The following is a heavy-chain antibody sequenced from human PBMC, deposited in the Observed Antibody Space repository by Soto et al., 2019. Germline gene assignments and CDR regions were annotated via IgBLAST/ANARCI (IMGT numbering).Heavy chain of an antibody. CDR2: INPNTGVT. D-gene: IGHD5-12*01. CDR3: ARDLRSGYDTYFDY. J-gene: IGHJ4*02. CDR1: GYTFTGHY. Sequence: ASVKVSCKDSGYTFTGHYMHWVRQAPGQGLEWMGWINPNTGVTNYAQKFQGRVTMTRDTSISTAYMELSRLRPDDTAMYYCARDLRSGYDTYFDYWGQGTLVTVS. V-gene: IGHV1-2*02.